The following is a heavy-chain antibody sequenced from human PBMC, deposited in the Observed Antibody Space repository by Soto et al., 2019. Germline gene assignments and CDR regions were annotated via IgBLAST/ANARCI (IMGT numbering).Heavy chain of an antibody. V-gene: IGHV4-39*01. CDR3: AVVDSTGNWFDP. Sequence: PSETLSLTCTVSGGSIGSSDFYWGWLRQTPGKGLEFIGSMYYSGTTYYNPSLKSRVTISVDTSKNQFTLKLISVTAADTAVYYCAVVDSTGNWFDPWGEGALVTVSS. J-gene: IGHJ5*02. CDR2: MYYSGTT. D-gene: IGHD6-25*01. CDR1: GGSIGSSDFY.